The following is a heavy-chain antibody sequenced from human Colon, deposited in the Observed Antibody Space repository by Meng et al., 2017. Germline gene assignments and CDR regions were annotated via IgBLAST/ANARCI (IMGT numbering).Heavy chain of an antibody. CDR3: ASRPAAFRTYYFDY. Sequence: VRLTAPVHGLRKPSDTLSLTCAAAGGSISRSDWWSWVRQPPGKGLEWIGETSHSGSTNYSPSLKSRVTISLDKSKNQLSLNLRSLTAADTATYYCASRPAAFRTYYFDYWGQGTLVTVFS. CDR2: TSHSGST. V-gene: IGHV4-4*02. J-gene: IGHJ4*02. D-gene: IGHD2-21*02. CDR1: GGSISRSDW.